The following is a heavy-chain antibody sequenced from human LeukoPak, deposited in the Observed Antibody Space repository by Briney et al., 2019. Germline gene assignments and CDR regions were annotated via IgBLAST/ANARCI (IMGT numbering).Heavy chain of an antibody. D-gene: IGHD3-10*01. CDR1: GGSISSSSYY. Sequence: SETLSLTCTVSGGSISSSSYYWGWIRQPPGKGLEWIGSIYYSGSTYYNPSLKSRVTISVDTSKNQFSLKLSSVTAADTAVYYCARDRGSGLWFGELSDPYFDYWGQGTLVTVSS. V-gene: IGHV4-39*07. CDR2: IYYSGST. CDR3: ARDRGSGLWFGELSDPYFDY. J-gene: IGHJ4*02.